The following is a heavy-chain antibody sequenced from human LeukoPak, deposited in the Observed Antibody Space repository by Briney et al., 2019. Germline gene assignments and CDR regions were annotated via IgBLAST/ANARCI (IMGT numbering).Heavy chain of an antibody. D-gene: IGHD5-12*01. V-gene: IGHV3-23*01. CDR2: ISGSGGST. CDR3: AEGRKRYSGYDYLSRVDSLIDY. Sequence: PGGSLRLSCAASGFTFSSYAMSWVRQAPGKGLEWVSAISGSGGSTYYADSVKGRFTISRDNSKNTLYLQMNSLRAEDTAVYYCAEGRKRYSGYDYLSRVDSLIDYWGQGTLVTVSS. CDR1: GFTFSSYA. J-gene: IGHJ4*02.